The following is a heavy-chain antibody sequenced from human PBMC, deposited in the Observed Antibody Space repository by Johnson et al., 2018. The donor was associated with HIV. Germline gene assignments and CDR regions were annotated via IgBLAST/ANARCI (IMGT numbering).Heavy chain of an antibody. CDR2: TRFDGSKK. CDR3: AKGRSGTTASIDAFDI. CDR1: GFTFSSYG. V-gene: IGHV3-30*02. D-gene: IGHD1-7*01. Sequence: QVQLVESGGGLVQPGGSLRLSCAASGFTFSSYGMHWVRQTPGKGLEWVAFTRFDGSKKYYAESVKGRFTISRDNSKTTLYLQMNSLASEDTAVYYCAKGRSGTTASIDAFDIWGQGTMVTVSS. J-gene: IGHJ3*02.